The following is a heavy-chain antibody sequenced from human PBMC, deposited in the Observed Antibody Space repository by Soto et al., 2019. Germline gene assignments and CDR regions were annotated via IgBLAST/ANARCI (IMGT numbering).Heavy chain of an antibody. V-gene: IGHV5-10-1*01. Sequence: GESLKISCKGSGYSFTSYWITWVRQMPGKGLEWMGRIDLSDSYTSYSPSFQGHVTISADKSISTAYLQWSSLKASDTAIYYCARQGIAATGTLNWFDPWGQGTLVTVSS. D-gene: IGHD6-13*01. CDR2: IDLSDSYT. CDR1: GYSFTSYW. CDR3: ARQGIAATGTLNWFDP. J-gene: IGHJ5*02.